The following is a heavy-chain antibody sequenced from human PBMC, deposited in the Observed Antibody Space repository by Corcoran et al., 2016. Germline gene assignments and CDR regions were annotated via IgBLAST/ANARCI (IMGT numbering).Heavy chain of an antibody. CDR1: GGSFSGSY. Sequence: QVPLQQWGAGLLKPSETLSLTCAVYGGSFSGSYWSWIRQPPGKGLEWIGEINHSGSTNYNPSLKSRVTISVDTSKNQFSLKLNSVTAADTAVYYCAREPRRGLGYFDLWGRDTLVTVSS. CDR2: INHSGST. D-gene: IGHD3-16*01. J-gene: IGHJ2*01. CDR3: AREPRRGLGYFDL. V-gene: IGHV4-34*01.